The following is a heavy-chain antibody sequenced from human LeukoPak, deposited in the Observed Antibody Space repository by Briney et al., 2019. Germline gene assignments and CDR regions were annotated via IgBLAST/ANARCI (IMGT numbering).Heavy chain of an antibody. J-gene: IGHJ4*02. CDR3: ASRYEYSSSLSTDYDY. CDR1: GGSFSGYY. Sequence: SETLSLTCAVYGGSFSGYYWSWIRQPPGKGLEWIGEINHSGSTNYNPSLKSRVTISVDTSKNQFSLKLSSVTAADTAVYYCASRYEYSSSLSTDYDYWGQGTLVTVSS. CDR2: INHSGST. D-gene: IGHD6-6*01. V-gene: IGHV4-34*01.